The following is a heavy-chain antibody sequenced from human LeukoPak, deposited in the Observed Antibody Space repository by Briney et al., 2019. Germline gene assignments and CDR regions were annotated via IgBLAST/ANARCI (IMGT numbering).Heavy chain of an antibody. CDR2: YYTSGST. CDR3: ATTHISWYSSFDY. J-gene: IGHJ4*02. D-gene: IGHD6-13*01. V-gene: IGHV4-61*02. CDR1: GGSISSGSYY. Sequence: SETLSLTCTVPGGSISSGSYYWSWIRQSAGKRLEWIGRYYTSGSTNYNPSLQSRVIISVDTSKINFSLNLTSVTAADTAVYYCATTHISWYSSFDYWGQGTLVTVSS.